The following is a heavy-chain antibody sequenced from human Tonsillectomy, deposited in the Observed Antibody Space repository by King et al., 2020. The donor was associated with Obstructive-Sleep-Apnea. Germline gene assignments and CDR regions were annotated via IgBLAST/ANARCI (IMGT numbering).Heavy chain of an antibody. CDR2: ISSTSSYI. Sequence: VQLVESGGGLVKPGGSLRLSCAASGFTFSSYSMNWVRQAPGKGLEWVSSISSTSSYIYYAGSVKGRVTISRDNAKNSRYLQMNSLRAEDTAVYYCARGDLAVADKNWYFDLWGRGTLVTVSS. J-gene: IGHJ2*01. CDR3: ARGDLAVADKNWYFDL. CDR1: GFTFSSYS. V-gene: IGHV3-21*01. D-gene: IGHD6-19*01.